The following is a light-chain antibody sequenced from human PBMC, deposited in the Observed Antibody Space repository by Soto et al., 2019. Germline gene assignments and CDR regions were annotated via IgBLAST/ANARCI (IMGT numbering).Light chain of an antibody. CDR1: QSVSSSY. CDR2: GAS. Sequence: VLTQSPGTLALSPGEGATLSCRSSQSVSSSYLAWYQQKPGQAPRLLIYGASSRATGIPDRFSGSGSGTDFTLTISRLEPEDFAVYYCQQYGSSPPITFGQGTRLEIK. CDR3: QQYGSSPPIT. V-gene: IGKV3-20*01. J-gene: IGKJ5*01.